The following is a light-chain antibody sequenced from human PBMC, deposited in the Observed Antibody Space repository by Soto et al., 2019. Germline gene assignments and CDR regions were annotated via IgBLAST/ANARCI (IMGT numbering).Light chain of an antibody. V-gene: IGKV3-20*01. CDR3: KQLNSYPSIT. CDR1: QSISTSE. CDR2: AES. J-gene: IGKJ5*01. Sequence: EIVLTQSAGTLYLSPGERDTLXCRASQSISTSERALDQRKPSKAPKLLXXAESNRATGIQARLTGSGSGKEFTLKISSLQPEEFATYYCKQLNSYPSITFGQGTRLEIK.